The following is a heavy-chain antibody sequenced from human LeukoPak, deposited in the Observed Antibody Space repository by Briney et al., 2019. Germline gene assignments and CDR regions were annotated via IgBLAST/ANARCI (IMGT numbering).Heavy chain of an antibody. CDR2: IYSRGST. Sequence: PSETLSLTCTVSGGSISSYYWSWIRQPAGKGLEWIGRIYSRGSTNYNPSLQSRVTMSVDTSENQISLRLNSVTAADTAVYYCARDLMAGTFRAFDIWGQGTMVTVSS. CDR1: GGSISSYY. D-gene: IGHD6-19*01. J-gene: IGHJ3*02. CDR3: ARDLMAGTFRAFDI. V-gene: IGHV4-4*07.